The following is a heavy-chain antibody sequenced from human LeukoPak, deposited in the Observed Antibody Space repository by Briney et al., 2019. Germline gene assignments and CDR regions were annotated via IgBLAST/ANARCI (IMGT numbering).Heavy chain of an antibody. CDR2: IGTAGDT. Sequence: GGSLRLSCTASGFTFSSYDMHWVRQATGKGLEWVSAIGTAGDTYYPGSLKGRFTISRENAKNSLYLQMNSLRAGDTAVYYCARGTYYYDSSGSRGNFDYWGQGTLVTVSS. J-gene: IGHJ4*02. V-gene: IGHV3-13*01. CDR1: GFTFSSYD. D-gene: IGHD3-22*01. CDR3: ARGTYYYDSSGSRGNFDY.